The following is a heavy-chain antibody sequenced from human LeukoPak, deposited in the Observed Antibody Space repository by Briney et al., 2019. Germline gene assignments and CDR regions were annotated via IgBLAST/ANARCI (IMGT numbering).Heavy chain of an antibody. Sequence: SETLSLTCAVSGGSISSNNWWIWVRQSPEKGLEWIGEIYHDGSTNYNPSLKSRVTISMDKSKNQLSLKLNFVTAADTALYFCARLHQSGTTDYWGQGTLVTVSS. D-gene: IGHD1-1*01. CDR1: GGSISSNNW. V-gene: IGHV4-4*02. CDR2: IYHDGST. J-gene: IGHJ4*02. CDR3: ARLHQSGTTDY.